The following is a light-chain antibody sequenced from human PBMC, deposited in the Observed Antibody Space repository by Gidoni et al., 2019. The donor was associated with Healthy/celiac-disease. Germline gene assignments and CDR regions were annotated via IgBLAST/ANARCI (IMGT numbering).Light chain of an antibody. CDR2: DAS. CDR3: QQYNSYSQT. Sequence: DIQMTQSPSTRSASVGDRVTITCRASQSISSWLAWYQQKPGKAPKLLIYDASSFESGVPSRFSGSGSGTEFTLTISSLQPDDFATYYCQQYNSYSQTFXXXTKVEIK. V-gene: IGKV1-5*01. J-gene: IGKJ1*01. CDR1: QSISSW.